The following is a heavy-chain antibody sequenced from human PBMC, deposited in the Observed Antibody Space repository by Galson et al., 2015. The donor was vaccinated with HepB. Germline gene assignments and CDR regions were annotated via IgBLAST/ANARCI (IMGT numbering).Heavy chain of an antibody. J-gene: IGHJ5*02. Sequence: SLRLSCAASGFTFSDSWMTWVRQAPGKGLEWVASIRPDGSGSFYVDSMKGRFTISRDNAENSLYLQMNGLRAEDTAVYYCVRYTQRSFDHCGQGTLVTVSA. D-gene: IGHD2-2*02. V-gene: IGHV3-7*03. CDR2: IRPDGSGS. CDR1: GFTFSDSW. CDR3: VRYTQRSFDH.